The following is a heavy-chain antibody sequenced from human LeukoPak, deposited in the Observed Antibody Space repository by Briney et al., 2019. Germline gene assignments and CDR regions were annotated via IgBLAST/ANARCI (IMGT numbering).Heavy chain of an antibody. CDR3: ARDLWPYYFDY. CDR2: ISSSGSTI. Sequence: GGSLRLSCAASGFTFSSYEMNWVRQAPGKGLEWVSCISSSGSTIYYADSVKGRFTISRDNAKNSLSLQMNSLRAEDTAVYYFARDLWPYYFDYWGQGTLVTVSS. CDR1: GFTFSSYE. D-gene: IGHD3-10*01. V-gene: IGHV3-48*03. J-gene: IGHJ4*02.